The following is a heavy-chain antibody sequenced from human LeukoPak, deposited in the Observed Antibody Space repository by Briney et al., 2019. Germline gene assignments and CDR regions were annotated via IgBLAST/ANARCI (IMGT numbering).Heavy chain of an antibody. Sequence: PSETLSLTCTVSGGSISGYYWNWIRQPPGKGLEWIGYIHYSGSTKYNPSLKSRVTISVDTSKNQFSLKLSSVTAADTAVYYCARRDGDYGMDVWGQGTTVTVSS. J-gene: IGHJ6*02. CDR3: ARRDGDYGMDV. V-gene: IGHV4-59*08. CDR1: GGSISGYY. CDR2: IHYSGST. D-gene: IGHD5-24*01.